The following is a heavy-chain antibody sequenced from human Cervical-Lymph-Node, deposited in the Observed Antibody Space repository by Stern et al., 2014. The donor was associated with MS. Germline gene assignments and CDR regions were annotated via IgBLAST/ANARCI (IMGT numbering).Heavy chain of an antibody. CDR2: IYYDGRYT. CDR3: ARDRVERATDPGY. CDR1: GFIFSNYG. V-gene: IGHV3-33*01. J-gene: IGHJ4*02. D-gene: IGHD5-24*01. Sequence: VQLVESGGGVVQPGRSLRLSCAASGFIFSNYGMPWVRQAPGKGLEWLALIYYDGRYTNYADSVKGRFTISRDDSDNTRYLEMNSLRVEDTAVYYCARDRVERATDPGYWGQGTLVTVSS.